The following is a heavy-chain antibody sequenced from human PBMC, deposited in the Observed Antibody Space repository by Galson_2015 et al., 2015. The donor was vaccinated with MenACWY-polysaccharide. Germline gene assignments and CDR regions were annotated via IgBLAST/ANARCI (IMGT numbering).Heavy chain of an antibody. V-gene: IGHV4-4*02. D-gene: IGHD2-15*01. Sequence: SETLSLTCAVSGGSISSSNWWSWVRRPPGKGLEWIGEIFHSGSTNYNPSLKSRVTISVDKSKDQFSLKLSSVTAADAAVYYCARVFLSQSCPFDYWGQGTLVAVSS. J-gene: IGHJ4*02. CDR1: GGSISSSNW. CDR2: IFHSGST. CDR3: ARVFLSQSCPFDY.